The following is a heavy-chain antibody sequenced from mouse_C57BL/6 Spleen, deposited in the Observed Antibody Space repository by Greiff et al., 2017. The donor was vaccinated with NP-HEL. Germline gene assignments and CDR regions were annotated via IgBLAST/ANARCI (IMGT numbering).Heavy chain of an antibody. CDR2: ISGGGGNT. J-gene: IGHJ2*01. D-gene: IGHD2-13*01. V-gene: IGHV5-9*01. CDR3: ARQGLLSPFDY. Sequence: EVKLMESGGGLVKPGGSLKLSCAASGFTFSSYTMSWVRQTPEKRLEWVATISGGGGNTYYPDSVKGRFTISRDNAKNTLYLQMSSLRSEDTALYYCARQGLLSPFDYWGQGTTLTVSS. CDR1: GFTFSSYT.